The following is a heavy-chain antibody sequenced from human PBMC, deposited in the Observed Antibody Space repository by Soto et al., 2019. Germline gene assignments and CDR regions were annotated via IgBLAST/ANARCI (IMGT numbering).Heavy chain of an antibody. J-gene: IGHJ3*01. D-gene: IGHD3-22*01. V-gene: IGHV3-23*01. CDR3: AKESYYDSTGYQGAFDL. CDR2: ISYSGGTT. Sequence: VGSLRLSCAASGFSFSNYAMSWVRQAPGKGLEWVSAISYSGGTTYNADSVKGRFTISRDNSKNSLYLHMNSLRAEDTALYYCAKESYYDSTGYQGAFDLWGQGTMVTVSS. CDR1: GFSFSNYA.